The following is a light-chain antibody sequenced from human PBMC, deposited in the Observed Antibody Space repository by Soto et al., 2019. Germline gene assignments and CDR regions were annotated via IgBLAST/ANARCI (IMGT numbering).Light chain of an antibody. CDR3: GTWDSSLAIGVI. Sequence: QSVLTQPPSVSAAPGQKVSISCSGSSSNVGKNFVSWYQHVPGKAPKLLIYDNQKRPSGIPDRFSASKSGTLATLDITGLQTGDEADYYCGTWDSSLAIGVIFGGGTKRTVL. CDR1: SSNVGKNF. J-gene: IGLJ2*01. V-gene: IGLV1-51*01. CDR2: DNQ.